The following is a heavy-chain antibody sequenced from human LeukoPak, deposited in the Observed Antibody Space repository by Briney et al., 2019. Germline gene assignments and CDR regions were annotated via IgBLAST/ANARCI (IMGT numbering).Heavy chain of an antibody. CDR2: IYYRGSN. V-gene: IGHV4-39*07. Sequence: SETLSLTCTVSGGSFSSSSYYWGWIRQPPGKGLEWIGSIYYRGSNYHNPSLKSRVTMSIDTSKNQFSLKLSSVTAAGTAVYYCARDQHQYYYDSSGGGGYYYYMDVWGKGTTVTISS. CDR1: GGSFSSSSYY. D-gene: IGHD3-22*01. J-gene: IGHJ6*03. CDR3: ARDQHQYYYDSSGGGGYYYYMDV.